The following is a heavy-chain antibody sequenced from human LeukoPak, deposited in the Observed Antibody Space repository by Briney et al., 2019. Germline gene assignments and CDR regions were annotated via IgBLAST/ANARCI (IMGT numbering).Heavy chain of an antibody. CDR1: GGSISTFY. D-gene: IGHD1/OR15-1a*01. CDR3: ARDSFRTGYFAY. CDR2: IYADGSA. J-gene: IGHJ4*02. Sequence: PSETLSLTCTVSGGSISTFYWNWIRQPAGKGLEWIGRIYADGSANYNSSLKSRVTMSVDTSKNHFSLNLSSVTAADSAVYYCARDSFRTGYFAYWGQGTLVTVSS. V-gene: IGHV4-4*07.